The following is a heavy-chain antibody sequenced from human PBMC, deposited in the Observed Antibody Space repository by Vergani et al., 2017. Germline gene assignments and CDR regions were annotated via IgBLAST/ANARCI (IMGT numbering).Heavy chain of an antibody. CDR1: GFSLSTSGMC. CDR2: IDWDDDK. J-gene: IGHJ4*02. V-gene: IGHV2-70*01. CDR3: ARITMVRGVIINFDY. Sequence: QVTLRESGPALVKPTQTLTLTCTFSGFSLSTSGMCVSWIRQPPGKALEWLALIDWDDDKYYSTSLKTRLTISKDTSKNQVVLTMTNIDPVDTATYYCARITMVRGVIINFDYWGQGTLVTVSS. D-gene: IGHD3-10*01.